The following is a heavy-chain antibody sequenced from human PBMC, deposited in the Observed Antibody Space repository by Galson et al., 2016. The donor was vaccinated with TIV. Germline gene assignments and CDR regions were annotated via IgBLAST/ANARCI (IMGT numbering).Heavy chain of an antibody. J-gene: IGHJ3*02. CDR2: IIDSGTAT. CDR1: GFTFSRYA. D-gene: IGHD1/OR15-1a*01. CDR3: AKIGQEHDAFDI. Sequence: SLRLSCAVSGFTFSRYAMSWVRQAPGKGLEWVSTIIDSGTATYYADPVKGRFIISRDNSKNTLSLQMNSLTADDTAVYYCAKIGQEHDAFDIWGQGTMVTVFS. V-gene: IGHV3-23*01.